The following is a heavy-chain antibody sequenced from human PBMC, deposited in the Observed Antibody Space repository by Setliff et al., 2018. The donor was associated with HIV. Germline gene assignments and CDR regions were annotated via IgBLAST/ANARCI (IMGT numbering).Heavy chain of an antibody. CDR3: ARGWLRPQTYYYYYYMDV. Sequence: SETLSLTCTVSGGSISSHYWSWIRQPPGKGLEWIGYIYYSGSTNYNPSLKSRVTISVDTSKNQFSLKLSSVTAADTAVYYCARGWLRPQTYYYYYYMDVWGKGTTVTVSS. CDR1: GGSISSHY. J-gene: IGHJ6*03. D-gene: IGHD5-12*01. V-gene: IGHV4-59*11. CDR2: IYYSGST.